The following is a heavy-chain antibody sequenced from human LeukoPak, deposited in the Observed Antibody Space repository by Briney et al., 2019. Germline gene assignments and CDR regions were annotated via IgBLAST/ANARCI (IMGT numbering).Heavy chain of an antibody. J-gene: IGHJ4*02. D-gene: IGHD4-17*01. CDR1: GFTVSSNY. Sequence: PGGSLRLSCAASGFTVSSNYMSWVRQAPGKGLEWASVIYSGGSTYYADSVKGRFTISRDNSKNTLYLQMNSLRAEDTAVYYCARDGRYGDHEGEDYWGQGTLVTVSS. V-gene: IGHV3-53*01. CDR3: ARDGRYGDHEGEDY. CDR2: IYSGGST.